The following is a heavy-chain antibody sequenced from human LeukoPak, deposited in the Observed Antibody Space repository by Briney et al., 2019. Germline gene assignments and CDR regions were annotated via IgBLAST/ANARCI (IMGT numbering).Heavy chain of an antibody. D-gene: IGHD2-2*02. V-gene: IGHV4-31*03. CDR3: AGRTSCYTKRICSDY. CDR1: GGSISSGGYY. Sequence: PSQTLSLTCTVSGGSISSGGYYWSWIRQHPGKGLGWIGYIYYSGSTYYNPSLKSRVTISVDTSKNQFSLKLSSVTAADTAVCYCAGRTSCYTKRICSDYWGQGTLVTVSS. J-gene: IGHJ4*02. CDR2: IYYSGST.